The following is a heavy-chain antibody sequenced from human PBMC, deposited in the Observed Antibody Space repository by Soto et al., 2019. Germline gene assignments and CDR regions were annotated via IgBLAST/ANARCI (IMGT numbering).Heavy chain of an antibody. D-gene: IGHD1-26*01. CDR2: IKQDGSET. CDR1: GFTFSINW. Sequence: PGGSLRLSCAASGFTFSINWIRWVRHAPGKGLEWVANIKQDGSETYYVDSVKGRFTISKDNAKNSLYLQMNSLRAEDTAVYYCASLDSAKAPGYWGRGNLGNLSS. CDR3: ASLDSAKAPGY. V-gene: IGHV3-7*01. J-gene: IGHJ4*02.